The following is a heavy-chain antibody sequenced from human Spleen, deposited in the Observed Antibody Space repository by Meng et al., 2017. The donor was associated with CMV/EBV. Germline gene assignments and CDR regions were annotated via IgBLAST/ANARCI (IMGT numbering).Heavy chain of an antibody. D-gene: IGHD4-23*01. J-gene: IGHJ4*02. CDR3: AKGEAVTPWAPQTAYFDY. Sequence: GESLKISCAASGFTFSSYGMHWVRQAPGKGLEWVSVISGSSGNIYYTDSVKGRFTISRDNANNSLFLQMNSLRAEDTAVYYCAKGEAVTPWAPQTAYFDYWGQGTLVTVSS. CDR2: ISGSSGNI. V-gene: IGHV3-21*04. CDR1: GFTFSSYG.